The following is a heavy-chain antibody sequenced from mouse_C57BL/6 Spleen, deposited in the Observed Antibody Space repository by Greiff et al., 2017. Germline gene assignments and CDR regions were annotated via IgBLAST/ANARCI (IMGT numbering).Heavy chain of an antibody. J-gene: IGHJ2*01. CDR2: IHPNSGST. Sequence: VQLQQPGAELVKPGASVKLSCKASGYTFTSYWLHWVKQSPGQGLEWIGMIHPNSGSTNDNEKFKIKATLTVDKSPSTAYMQLSSLTSEDSAVYYCARDRDYEYLDYWGHGTTLTVSS. D-gene: IGHD2-4*01. CDR1: GYTFTSYW. V-gene: IGHV1-64*01. CDR3: ARDRDYEYLDY.